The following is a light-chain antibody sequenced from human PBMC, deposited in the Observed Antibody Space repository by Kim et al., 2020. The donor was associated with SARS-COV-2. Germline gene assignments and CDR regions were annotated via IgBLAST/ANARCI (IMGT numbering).Light chain of an antibody. V-gene: IGKV1-5*03. CDR3: QQHYSYPYS. Sequence: SPCVGDRVTITCRASQSISVCLDWYQQKPGKAPNLLIYKASSLESGVPSRFSGSESGTEFTLTIRSLQPDDFATYYCQQHYSYPYSFGQGTKLEI. CDR2: KAS. CDR1: QSISVC. J-gene: IGKJ2*03.